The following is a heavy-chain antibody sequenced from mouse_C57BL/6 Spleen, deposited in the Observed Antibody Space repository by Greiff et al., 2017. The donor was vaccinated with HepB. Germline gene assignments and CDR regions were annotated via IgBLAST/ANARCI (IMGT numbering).Heavy chain of an antibody. CDR2: IYPSDSET. J-gene: IGHJ4*01. CDR3: ARGTTVVATRAMDY. V-gene: IGHV1-61*01. D-gene: IGHD1-1*01. CDR1: GYTFTSYW. Sequence: QVQLQQPGAELVRPGSSVKLSCKASGYTFTSYWMDWVKQRPGQGLEWIGNIYPSDSETHYNQKFKDKATLTVDKSSSTAYMQLSSLTSEDSAVYYCARGTTVVATRAMDYWGQGTSVTVSS.